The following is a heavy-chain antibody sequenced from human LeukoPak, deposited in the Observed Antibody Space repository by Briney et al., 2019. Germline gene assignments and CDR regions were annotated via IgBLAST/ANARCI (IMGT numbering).Heavy chain of an antibody. CDR3: ARGGNGWAPWFDP. CDR1: GGSISSSNW. V-gene: IGHV4-4*02. D-gene: IGHD6-19*01. J-gene: IGHJ5*02. CDR2: IYHSGST. Sequence: PSETLSLTCAVSGGSISSSNWWSWVRQPPGKGLEWIGEIYHSGSTNYNPSLKSRVTISVDKSKNQFSLKLSSVTAADTAVYYCARGGNGWAPWFDPWGQGTLVTVSS.